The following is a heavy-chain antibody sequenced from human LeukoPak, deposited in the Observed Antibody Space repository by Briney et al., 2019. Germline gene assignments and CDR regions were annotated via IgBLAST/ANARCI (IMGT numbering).Heavy chain of an antibody. CDR2: IYYSGST. D-gene: IGHD5-18*01. J-gene: IGHJ5*02. CDR1: GGSISSGGYY. CDR3: ARHTYGRLPGYNWFDP. V-gene: IGHV4-31*03. Sequence: SQTLSLTCTVSGGSISSGGYYWSWIRQHPGKGLEWIGYIYYSGSTYYNPSLKSRVTISVDTSKNQFSLKLSSVTAADTAVYYCARHTYGRLPGYNWFDPWGQGTLVTVSS.